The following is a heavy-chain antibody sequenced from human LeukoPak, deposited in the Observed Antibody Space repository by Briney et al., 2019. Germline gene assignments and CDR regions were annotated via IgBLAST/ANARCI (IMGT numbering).Heavy chain of an antibody. Sequence: WETLSLTCAVSGYSISSGYSWGWIRPPPGKGLERIGSIYHSGSTYYNPSLKSRVTISVDTSKNQFSLKLSSVTAANTAVYYCARCERAAQPPFDYWGQGTLVTVSS. J-gene: IGHJ4*02. CDR3: ARCERAAQPPFDY. D-gene: IGHD6-13*01. CDR2: IYHSGST. V-gene: IGHV4-38-2*01. CDR1: GYSISSGYS.